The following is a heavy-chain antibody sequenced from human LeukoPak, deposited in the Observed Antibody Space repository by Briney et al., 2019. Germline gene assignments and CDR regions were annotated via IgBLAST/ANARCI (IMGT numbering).Heavy chain of an antibody. V-gene: IGHV1-69*13. CDR3: ARAPYYYDSSGYYREEYFDY. CDR2: IIPIFGTA. CDR1: GGTFSSYA. Sequence: SVKVSCKASGGTFSSYAISWVRQAPGQGLEWMGGIIPIFGTANYAQKLQGRVTITADESTSTAYMELCSLRSEDTAVYYCARAPYYYDSSGYYREEYFDYWGQGTLVTVSS. J-gene: IGHJ4*02. D-gene: IGHD3-22*01.